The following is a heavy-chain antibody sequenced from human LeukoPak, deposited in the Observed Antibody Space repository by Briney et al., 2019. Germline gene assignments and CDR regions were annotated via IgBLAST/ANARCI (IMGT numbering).Heavy chain of an antibody. CDR1: GGSISSSSYY. D-gene: IGHD6-19*01. CDR2: IYYSGST. J-gene: IGHJ4*02. Sequence: SXTLSLTCTVSGGSISSSSYYWGWIRQPPGKGLEWIGSIYYSGSTYYNPYRKSRFTITVDTYKNQFSLKLSSVTAADTAVYYCARPSGYSSGCRLVAPFDYWGQGTLVTVSS. V-gene: IGHV4-39*01. CDR3: ARPSGYSSGCRLVAPFDY.